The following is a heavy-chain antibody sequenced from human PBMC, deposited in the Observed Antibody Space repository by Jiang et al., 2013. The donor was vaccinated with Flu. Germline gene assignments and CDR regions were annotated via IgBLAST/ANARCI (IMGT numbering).Heavy chain of an antibody. CDR3: ARASTVTTDYYYGMDV. D-gene: IGHD4-11*01. CDR1: GGSISSYY. CDR2: IYYSGST. V-gene: IGHV4-59*01. J-gene: IGHJ6*02. Sequence: LLKPSETLSLTCTVSGGSISSYYWSWIRQPPGKGLEWIGYIYYSGSTNYNPSLKSRVTISVDTSKNQFSLKPSSVTAADTAVYYCARASTVTTDYYYGMDVWGQGTTVTVSS.